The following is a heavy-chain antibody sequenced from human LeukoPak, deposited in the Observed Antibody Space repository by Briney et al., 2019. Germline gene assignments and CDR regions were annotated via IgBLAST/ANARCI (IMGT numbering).Heavy chain of an antibody. V-gene: IGHV3-30*18. CDR2: ISYDGSNK. D-gene: IGHD5-12*01. CDR3: AKEGGYDYWYFDY. CDR1: GSTLSTYG. Sequence: PGRSLRLSCPPPGSTLSTYGRPWVRWAPAKGLEWVQVISYDGSNKYYADSVKGRFTISRDNSKNTLYLQMNSLRAEDTAVYYCAKEGGYDYWYFDYWGQGTLVTVSS. J-gene: IGHJ4*02.